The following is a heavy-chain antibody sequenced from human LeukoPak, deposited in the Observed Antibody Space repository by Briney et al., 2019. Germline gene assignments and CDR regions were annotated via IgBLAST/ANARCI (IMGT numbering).Heavy chain of an antibody. J-gene: IGHJ6*03. CDR1: GYTFTSYY. V-gene: IGHV1-46*01. Sequence: ASVKVSCKASGYTFTSYYMHWVRQAPGQGLEWMGIINPSGGSTSYAQKFQGRVTMTRDTSTSIAYMELRSLRSDDTAVYYCAREGSPFYYYYMDVWGKGTTVTVSS. CDR3: AREGSPFYYYYMDV. CDR2: INPSGGST. D-gene: IGHD2-15*01.